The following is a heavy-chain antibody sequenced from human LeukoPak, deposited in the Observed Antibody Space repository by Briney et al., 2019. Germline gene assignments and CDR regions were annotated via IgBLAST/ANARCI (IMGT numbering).Heavy chain of an antibody. CDR2: ISGSGGST. CDR1: GFTFSRYA. CDR3: AKDEGLGTAMVLLAYIDS. D-gene: IGHD5-18*01. V-gene: IGHV3-23*01. Sequence: GGSLRLSCAAPGFTFSRYAMSWVRQAPGKGLERVSGISGSGGSTYYADSVKGRFTIYSDISRHTLYLQMNSLRAEDTAVYYCAKDEGLGTAMVLLAYIDSWGQGTRVTVSS. J-gene: IGHJ4*02.